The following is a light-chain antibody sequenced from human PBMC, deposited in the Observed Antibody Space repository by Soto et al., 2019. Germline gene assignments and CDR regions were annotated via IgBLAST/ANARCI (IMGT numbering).Light chain of an antibody. J-gene: IGKJ1*01. CDR2: AAS. Sequence: DIQMTQSPSSLSASVGDRVTITCRASQSISSYLNWYQKKPGKAPKLLIYAASSLQSGVPSRFSGSGSGTDFNLTISSLQTEDFATYECQQSYGTMWTGGQGTKVEIK. CDR3: QQSYGTMWT. CDR1: QSISSY. V-gene: IGKV1-39*01.